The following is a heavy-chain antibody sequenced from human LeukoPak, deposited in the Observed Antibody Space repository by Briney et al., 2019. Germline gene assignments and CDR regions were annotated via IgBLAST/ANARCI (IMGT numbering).Heavy chain of an antibody. CDR1: GYTFTSYD. V-gene: IGHV1-8*03. Sequence: GASVKVSCKASGYTFTSYDINWVRQATGQGLEWMGWMNPNSGNTGYAQKFQGRVTITRNTSISTAYMELSSLRSEDTAVYYCARAMGNSSGYYWGYYYYYYMDVWGKGTTVTVSS. D-gene: IGHD3-22*01. CDR2: MNPNSGNT. CDR3: ARAMGNSSGYYWGYYYYYYMDV. J-gene: IGHJ6*03.